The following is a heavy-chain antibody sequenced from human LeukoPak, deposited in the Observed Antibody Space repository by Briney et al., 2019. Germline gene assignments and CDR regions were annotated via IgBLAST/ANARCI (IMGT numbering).Heavy chain of an antibody. Sequence: GASVKVSCKASGYTFTGYYMHWVRQAPGQGLEWMGWINPNSGGTNYAQKFQGWVTMTRDTSISTAYMELSRLRSDDTAVYYCARSSGSIPSPFAYWGQGTLVTVSS. V-gene: IGHV1-2*04. CDR1: GYTFTGYY. D-gene: IGHD3-22*01. CDR2: INPNSGGT. J-gene: IGHJ4*02. CDR3: ARSSGSIPSPFAY.